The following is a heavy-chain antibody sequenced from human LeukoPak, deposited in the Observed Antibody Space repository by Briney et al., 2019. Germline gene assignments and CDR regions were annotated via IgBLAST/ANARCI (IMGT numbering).Heavy chain of an antibody. D-gene: IGHD1-26*01. V-gene: IGHV3-23*01. J-gene: IGHJ4*02. CDR1: GFIFNNYG. CDR3: AKDPYSGSYFDF. CDR2: ISNDGGGT. Sequence: GGSLRLSCAASGFIFNNYGLVWVRQAPGKGLEWVSAISNDGGGTTYADFVKGRFSVSRDNSKNTLFLQMNSLRAEDTALYYCAKDPYSGSYFDFWGQGTLVTVSS.